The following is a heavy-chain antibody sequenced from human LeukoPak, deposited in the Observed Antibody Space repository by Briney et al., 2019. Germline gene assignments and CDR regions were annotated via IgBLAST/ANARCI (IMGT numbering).Heavy chain of an antibody. CDR1: GFTFSSYS. D-gene: IGHD2-2*01. CDR3: ARDWYCSSTSCPLDY. J-gene: IGHJ4*02. V-gene: IGHV3-21*01. Sequence: GGSLRHSCAASGFTFSSYSMNWVRQAPGKGLEWVSSISSSSSYINYADSVKGRFTISRDNAKNSLYLQMNSLRAEDTAVYYCARDWYCSSTSCPLDYWGQGTLVTVSS. CDR2: ISSSSSYI.